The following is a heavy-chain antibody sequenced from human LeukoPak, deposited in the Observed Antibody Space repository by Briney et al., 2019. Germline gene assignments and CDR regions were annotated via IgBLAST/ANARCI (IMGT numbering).Heavy chain of an antibody. CDR3: ARVLTYYDILTGYSTYYFDY. V-gene: IGHV1-46*01. CDR2: INPSGGST. CDR1: GYTFTSYY. Sequence: GASVKVSCKAPGYTFTSYYMHWVRQAPGQGLEWMGIINPSGGSTSYAQKFQGRVTMTRDTSTSTVYMELSSLRSEDTAVYYCARVLTYYDILTGYSTYYFDYWGQGTLVTVSS. D-gene: IGHD3-9*01. J-gene: IGHJ4*02.